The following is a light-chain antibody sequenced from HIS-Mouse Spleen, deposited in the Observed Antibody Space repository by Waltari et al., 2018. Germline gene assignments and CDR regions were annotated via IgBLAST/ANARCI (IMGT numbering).Light chain of an antibody. CDR3: QQRSNWPA. V-gene: IGKV3-11*01. Sequence: EIVLTQSPATLSLSPGERATLSCRASQGVSSYLAWYQQKPGQAPRLPIYDASNRATGIPARFSGSGSGTDFTLTISSLEPEDFAVYYCQQRSNWPAFGQGTKLEIK. CDR1: QGVSSY. J-gene: IGKJ2*01. CDR2: DAS.